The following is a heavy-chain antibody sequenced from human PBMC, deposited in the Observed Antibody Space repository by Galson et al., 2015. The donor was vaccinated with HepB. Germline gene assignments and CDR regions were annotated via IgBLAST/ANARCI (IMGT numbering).Heavy chain of an antibody. D-gene: IGHD3-10*01. J-gene: IGHJ4*02. Sequence: SLRLSCAASGFTFSSYSMNWVRQAPGKGLEWVSSISSSSSYIYYADSVKGRFTISRDNAKNSLYLQMNSLRAEDTAVYYCARDPHSRWGSGSYYDYWGQGTLVTVSS. V-gene: IGHV3-21*01. CDR1: GFTFSSYS. CDR2: ISSSSSYI. CDR3: ARDPHSRWGSGSYYDY.